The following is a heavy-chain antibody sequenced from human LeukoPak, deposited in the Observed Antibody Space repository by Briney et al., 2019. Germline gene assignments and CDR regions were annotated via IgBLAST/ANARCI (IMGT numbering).Heavy chain of an antibody. Sequence: NPSETLSLTCTVSGDSISSYFWSWMRQPPGKGLEWIAYINYSGSTNSNPSLKSRVTISVDTSKDEFSLRLGPVTAADTAVYYCARRALDNWYFDVWGRGTLVTVSS. D-gene: IGHD2-2*03. CDR2: INYSGST. CDR3: ARRALDNWYFDV. CDR1: GDSISSYF. V-gene: IGHV4-59*08. J-gene: IGHJ2*01.